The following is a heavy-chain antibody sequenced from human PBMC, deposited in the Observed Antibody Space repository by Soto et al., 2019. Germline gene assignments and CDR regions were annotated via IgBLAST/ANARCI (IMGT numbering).Heavy chain of an antibody. CDR2: IYYGGSS. CDR1: GVSISSSSYY. Sequence: SESLSLTCAVSGVSISSSSYYWGWIRQPPGKGLEWIGTIYYGGSSYSNPSLKSRVTISLDTSKNQFSLTLTSVTAADTAVYYCARHGSYWGQGTLVTVSS. CDR3: ARHGSY. V-gene: IGHV4-39*01. J-gene: IGHJ4*02.